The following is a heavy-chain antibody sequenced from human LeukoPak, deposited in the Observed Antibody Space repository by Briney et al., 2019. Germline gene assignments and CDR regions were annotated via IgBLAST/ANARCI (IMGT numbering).Heavy chain of an antibody. V-gene: IGHV3-23*01. D-gene: IGHD6-19*01. Sequence: GGSLRLSCAASVFIFSNYAIGWVRQAPGKGLEWVSGINNSGDRRFYADSVKGRFTISRDNSKNTLYLQMNSLRAEDTAVYYCARGWYNFDYWGQGTRVTVSS. J-gene: IGHJ4*02. CDR2: INNSGDRR. CDR1: VFIFSNYA. CDR3: ARGWYNFDY.